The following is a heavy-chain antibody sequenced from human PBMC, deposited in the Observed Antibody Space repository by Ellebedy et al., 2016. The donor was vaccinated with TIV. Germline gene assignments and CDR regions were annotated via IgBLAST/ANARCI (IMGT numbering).Heavy chain of an antibody. CDR3: ARGVSSSWYDY. Sequence: SETLSLXCTVSGGSISSSSYYWGWIRQPPGKGLEWIGSIYYSGSTYYNPSLKSRVTISVDTSKNQFSLKLSSVTAADTAVYYCARGVSSSWYDYWGQGTLVTVSS. CDR1: GGSISSSSYY. CDR2: IYYSGST. D-gene: IGHD6-13*01. V-gene: IGHV4-39*01. J-gene: IGHJ4*02.